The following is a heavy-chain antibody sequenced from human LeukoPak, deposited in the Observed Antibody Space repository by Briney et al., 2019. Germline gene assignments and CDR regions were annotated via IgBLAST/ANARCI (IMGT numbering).Heavy chain of an antibody. J-gene: IGHJ4*02. CDR1: GYTFTGYY. D-gene: IGHD6-6*01. V-gene: IGHV1-2*02. CDR2: INPNSGGT. Sequence: GASVKVSCKASGYTFTGYYMHWVRQAPGQGLEWMGWINPNSGGTNYAQKFQGRVTMTRDTSISTAYMELSRLRSEDTAVYYCARDSSSPNGGFDYWGQGTLVTVSS. CDR3: ARDSSSPNGGFDY.